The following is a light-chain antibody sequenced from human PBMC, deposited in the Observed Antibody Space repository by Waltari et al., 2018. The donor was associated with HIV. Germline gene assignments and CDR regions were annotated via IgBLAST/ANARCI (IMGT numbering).Light chain of an antibody. CDR2: EVS. CDR3: CSYVDGRL. Sequence: QSALTQPASVSGSPGQSITISCTGTSSYFGSYNLVSWYQQQPGKAPKPMIYEVSKRPSGFSSRFSGSKSGNTASLTISGLQAEDEADYYCCSYVDGRLFGGGTKLSVL. J-gene: IGLJ3*02. CDR1: SSYFGSYNL. V-gene: IGLV2-23*02.